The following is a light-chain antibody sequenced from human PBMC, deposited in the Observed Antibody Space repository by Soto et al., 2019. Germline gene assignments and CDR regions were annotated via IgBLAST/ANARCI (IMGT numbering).Light chain of an antibody. Sequence: EIVLTQSPGTLSLSPGERATLSCRASQSVSSSYLGWYQQKPGQAPRLLIYDASSRATGIPDRFSGSGSGTDFTFTISRLEPEDFAVYYCQQYGSSPPTWTFGQGTKVEIK. J-gene: IGKJ1*01. CDR3: QQYGSSPPTWT. CDR2: DAS. CDR1: QSVSSSY. V-gene: IGKV3-20*01.